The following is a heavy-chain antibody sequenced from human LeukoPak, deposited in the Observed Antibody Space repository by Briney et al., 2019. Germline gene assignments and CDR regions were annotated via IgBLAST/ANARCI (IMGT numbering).Heavy chain of an antibody. CDR3: ARGDILTGYYKAPY. CDR1: GFTFSSYS. CDR2: ISSSSSYI. J-gene: IGHJ4*02. Sequence: GGSLRLSCAASGFTFSSYSMNWVRQAPGKGLEWVSSISSSSSYIYYADSVKGRFTISRDNAKNSLYLQMNSLRAEDTAVYYCARGDILTGYYKAPYWGQGTLVTVSS. V-gene: IGHV3-21*01. D-gene: IGHD3-9*01.